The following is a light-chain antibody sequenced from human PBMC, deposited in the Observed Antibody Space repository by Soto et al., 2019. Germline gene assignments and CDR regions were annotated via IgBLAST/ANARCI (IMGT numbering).Light chain of an antibody. CDR1: QSISNF. V-gene: IGKV1-39*01. J-gene: IGKJ4*01. CDR2: AAS. Sequence: DIQMTQSPSSLSASVGDRVTITCRASQSISNFLNWYQQKPGKAPKVLIYAASSLQSGVSPRFSGSVSGTDFTLTISSLQPEDFATYYCQQSDSTPLTFGGGTKVEIK. CDR3: QQSDSTPLT.